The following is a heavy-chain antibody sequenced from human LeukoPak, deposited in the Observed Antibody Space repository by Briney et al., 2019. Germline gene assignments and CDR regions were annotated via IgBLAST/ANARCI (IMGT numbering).Heavy chain of an antibody. V-gene: IGHV4-4*07. Sequence: SETLSLTCIVSGGSFSDYYWSWIRQPAGKGLEWIGRIYGSGSTNYNPSFKNRVTMSVDTSKNQFPLKMNFVTAADTAVYYCARDQMTTVRGFDFWGQGTLVTVSS. CDR2: IYGSGST. CDR3: ARDQMTTVRGFDF. J-gene: IGHJ4*02. CDR1: GGSFSDYY. D-gene: IGHD4-17*01.